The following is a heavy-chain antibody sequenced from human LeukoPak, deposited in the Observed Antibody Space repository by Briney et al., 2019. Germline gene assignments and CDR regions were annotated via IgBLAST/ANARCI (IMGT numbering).Heavy chain of an antibody. J-gene: IGHJ6*02. D-gene: IGHD3-3*01. V-gene: IGHV4-59*12. Sequence: SETLSLTCSVSDGSINSYYWNWIRRPPGKGLEWIGYIYYNGNTNYSPSLKSRVTMSVDTSKNLFSLKVSSVTAADTAVYYCARINDFWSGPTLDVWGQGTTVTVSS. CDR2: IYYNGNT. CDR3: ARINDFWSGPTLDV. CDR1: DGSINSYY.